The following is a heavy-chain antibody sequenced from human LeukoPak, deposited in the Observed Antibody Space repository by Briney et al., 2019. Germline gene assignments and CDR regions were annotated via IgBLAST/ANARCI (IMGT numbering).Heavy chain of an antibody. J-gene: IGHJ3*02. CDR2: ISWNGGST. Sequence: PGGSLRLSCEGSGFTFDDYGMSWVRQAPGKGLEWVSCISWNGGSTGYADSVKGRFTISRDNAKNSLYLQMNSLRAEDTAFYQCARDRTMVRGVMGDAFDIWGQGTMVTVSS. D-gene: IGHD3-10*01. CDR1: GFTFDDYG. V-gene: IGHV3-20*01. CDR3: ARDRTMVRGVMGDAFDI.